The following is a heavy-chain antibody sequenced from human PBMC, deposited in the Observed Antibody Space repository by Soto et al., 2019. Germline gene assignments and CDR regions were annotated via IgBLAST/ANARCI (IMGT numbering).Heavy chain of an antibody. CDR1: GFTFSNYN. J-gene: IGHJ4*02. Sequence: PGGSLRLSCAASGFTFSNYNMNWVRQASGKGLEWVSSISSSSSTIYYADSVKGRFTISRDNAKNSLYLQMNSLRDEDTAVYYCASRYYYDSSGYYYPYYYWGQGTLVTVSS. D-gene: IGHD3-22*01. CDR3: ASRYYYDSSGYYYPYYY. CDR2: ISSSSSTI. V-gene: IGHV3-48*02.